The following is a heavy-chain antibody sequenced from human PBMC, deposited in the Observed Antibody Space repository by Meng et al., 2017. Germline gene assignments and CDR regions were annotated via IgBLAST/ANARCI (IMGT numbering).Heavy chain of an antibody. CDR3: ARSLTVTTVWFDP. CDR2: IYYSGST. V-gene: IGHV4-31*03. J-gene: IGHJ5*02. Sequence: QGPLQESGPRLVKPSQTLSLTCNVSGGSISSGCYYWSWIRQHPGKGLGWIGYIYYSGSTYYNPSLKSRVTISVDTSKNQFSLKLSSVNAADTAVYYCARSLTVTTVWFDPWGQGTLVTVSS. CDR1: GGSISSGCYY. D-gene: IGHD4-17*01.